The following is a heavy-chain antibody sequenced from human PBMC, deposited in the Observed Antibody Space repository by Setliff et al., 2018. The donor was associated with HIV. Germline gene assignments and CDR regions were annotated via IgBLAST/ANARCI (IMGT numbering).Heavy chain of an antibody. D-gene: IGHD1-1*01. J-gene: IGHJ6*03. Sequence: PSETLSLTCTVSGGSISNGGYYWSWIRQHPGKGLEYIGYFSYSGNIYYNPSLKSRVTISVDTSKNLFSLKVSSVTGADTGVYYCASQPSGHFYYYMHVWGKGTTVTVSS. CDR3: ASQPSGHFYYYMHV. V-gene: IGHV4-31*03. CDR2: FSYSGNI. CDR1: GGSISNGGYY.